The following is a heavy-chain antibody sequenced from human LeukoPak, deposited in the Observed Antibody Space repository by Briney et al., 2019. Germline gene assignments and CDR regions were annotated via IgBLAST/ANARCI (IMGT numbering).Heavy chain of an antibody. CDR1: GGSISSYY. CDR3: ATGFQVGATAFDY. D-gene: IGHD1-26*01. J-gene: IGHJ4*02. Sequence: PSETLSLTCTVSGGSISSYYWSWIRQPPGKGLEWIGYIYYSGSTNYNPSLKSRVTISVDKSKNQFSLKLSSVTAADTAVYYCATGFQVGATAFDYWGQGTLVTVSS. CDR2: IYYSGST. V-gene: IGHV4-59*12.